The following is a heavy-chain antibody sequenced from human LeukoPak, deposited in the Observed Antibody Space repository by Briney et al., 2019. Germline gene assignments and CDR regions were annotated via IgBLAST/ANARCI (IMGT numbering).Heavy chain of an antibody. CDR2: ISYDGSNK. Sequence: GGSLRLSCAASGFTFSSYGMHWVRQAPGKGLEWVAVISYDGSNKYYADSVKGRFTISRDNSKNTLYLQMNSLRAEDTAVYYCAKEKGGYYYYYYCYGMDVWGQGTTVTVSS. CDR1: GFTFSSYG. J-gene: IGHJ6*02. V-gene: IGHV3-30*18. CDR3: AKEKGGYYYYYYCYGMDV. D-gene: IGHD3-3*01.